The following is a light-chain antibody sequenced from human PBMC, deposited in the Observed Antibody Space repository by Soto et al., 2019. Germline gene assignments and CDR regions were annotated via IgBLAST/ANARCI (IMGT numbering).Light chain of an antibody. CDR1: QNILYKSKNNNY. CDR3: QQYGSSPVT. V-gene: IGKV4-1*01. CDR2: DAS. J-gene: IGKJ5*01. Sequence: DIVMTQSPDPLGMSLGERATINCKSSQNILYKSKNNNYLAWYQQKPGKAPNLLIYDASTLHSGVPSRFSGSGSGTDFTLTISRLEPEDFAVYYCQQYGSSPVTFGQGTRLEIK.